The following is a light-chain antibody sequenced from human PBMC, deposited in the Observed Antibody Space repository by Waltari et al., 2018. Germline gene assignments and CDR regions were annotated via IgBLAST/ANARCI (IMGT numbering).Light chain of an antibody. CDR2: EVN. J-gene: IGLJ2*01. CDR3: CSYTRGSVI. CDR1: SSDVGSYNL. Sequence: QSALTQPASVSGSPGQSIAISCTGTSSDVGSYNLVSWYQQFPGKAPKLTPYEVNKRPSGISNRFSGSKFGNTASLTISGLQAEDEGDYYCCSYTRGSVICGGGTKLTVL. V-gene: IGLV2-23*02.